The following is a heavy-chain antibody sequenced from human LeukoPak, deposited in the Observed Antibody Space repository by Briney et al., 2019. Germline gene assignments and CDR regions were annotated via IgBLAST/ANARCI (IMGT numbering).Heavy chain of an antibody. Sequence: GGSLRLSCAASGFTFSDYYMSWIRQAPGKGLEWVSYISSSGSTIYYADSVKGRFTISRDNAKNSLYLQVNSLRAEDTAVYYCARVRSSSGDYFDYWGQGTLVTVSS. D-gene: IGHD6-19*01. CDR2: ISSSGSTI. J-gene: IGHJ4*02. V-gene: IGHV3-11*01. CDR3: ARVRSSSGDYFDY. CDR1: GFTFSDYY.